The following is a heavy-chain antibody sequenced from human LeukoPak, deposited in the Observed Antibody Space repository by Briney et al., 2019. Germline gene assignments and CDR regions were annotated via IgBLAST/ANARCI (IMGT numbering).Heavy chain of an antibody. J-gene: IGHJ4*02. Sequence: PGGSLRLSCAASGFTFSSYWMHWVRQAPGKGLVWVSRINSDGSSTSYADSVKGRFTISRDNAKNTLYLQMNSLRAEDTAVYYCTRGVTYNSLDYWGQGTLVTVSS. D-gene: IGHD3-10*01. CDR1: GFTFSSYW. CDR2: INSDGSST. CDR3: TRGVTYNSLDY. V-gene: IGHV3-74*01.